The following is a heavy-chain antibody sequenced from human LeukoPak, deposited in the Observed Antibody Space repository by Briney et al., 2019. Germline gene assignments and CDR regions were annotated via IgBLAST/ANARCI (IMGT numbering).Heavy chain of an antibody. CDR3: ASGSSGAFDI. CDR1: GFTFDDYG. Sequence: GGSLRLSCAASGFTFDDYGMSWVRQAPGKGLEWVSGINWNSSSTGYADSVKGRFTISRDNAKNSLYLQMNSLRAEDTALYHCASGSSGAFDIWGQGTMVTVSS. CDR2: INWNSSST. V-gene: IGHV3-20*01. D-gene: IGHD2-15*01. J-gene: IGHJ3*02.